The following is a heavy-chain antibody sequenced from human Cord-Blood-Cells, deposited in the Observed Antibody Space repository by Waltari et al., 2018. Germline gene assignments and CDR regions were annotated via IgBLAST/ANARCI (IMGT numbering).Heavy chain of an antibody. D-gene: IGHD1-1*01. CDR3: ARLVGGYNWNDY. Sequence: QVQLQQWGAGLLKPSETLSLTCAVYGGSFSGYYWSWIRQPPGKGLGWIGEINHSGSTNYNPSLKSRVTISDTSKNQFSLKLSSVTAADTAVYYCARLVGGYNWNDYWGQGTLVTVSS. J-gene: IGHJ4*02. CDR2: INHSGST. CDR1: GGSFSGYY. V-gene: IGHV4-34*01.